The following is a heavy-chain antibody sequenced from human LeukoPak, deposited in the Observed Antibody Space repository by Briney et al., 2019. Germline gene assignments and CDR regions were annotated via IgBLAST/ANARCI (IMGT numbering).Heavy chain of an antibody. CDR2: ISSNGATT. CDR1: GFTFSSYV. Sequence: GGSLRLSSSASGFTFSSYVMHWVRQAPGKGLEYVSAISSNGATTYYADSVKGRFTISRDNSKNTLYFQMSSLRPEDTAVYYCVKIVMAGGYFDYWGQGTLVTVSS. CDR3: VKIVMAGGYFDY. D-gene: IGHD3-16*01. V-gene: IGHV3-64*05. J-gene: IGHJ4*02.